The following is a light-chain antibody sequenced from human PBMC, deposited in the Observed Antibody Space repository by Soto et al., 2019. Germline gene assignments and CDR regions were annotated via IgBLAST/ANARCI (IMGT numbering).Light chain of an antibody. Sequence: SYELTQPLSVSVALGQTARLTCGGNSVGSENVHWYQQKPGQAPVLVIYRDNNRPSGIPERFSGPSSGNTATLTISRAQAGDEADYYCQVWDSSTVVFGGGTKLTVL. CDR3: QVWDSSTVV. J-gene: IGLJ2*01. CDR1: SVGSEN. V-gene: IGLV3-9*01. CDR2: RDN.